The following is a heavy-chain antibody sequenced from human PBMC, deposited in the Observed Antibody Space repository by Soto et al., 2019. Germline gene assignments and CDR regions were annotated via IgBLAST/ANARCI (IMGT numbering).Heavy chain of an antibody. CDR3: ARDTTHYFDF. CDR2: ITPYNGNT. D-gene: IGHD2-2*01. CDR1: NYVFITYG. Sequence: QIRLVQSGDEVKKPGASVKVSCTTSNYVFITYGSTWVRQAPGQGLEWVGWITPYNGNTNYGQNFQGRVTMTADTSTRTAYMELRSLTSDDTAVYYCARDTTHYFDFWGQGTRVTVSS. V-gene: IGHV1-18*01. J-gene: IGHJ4*02.